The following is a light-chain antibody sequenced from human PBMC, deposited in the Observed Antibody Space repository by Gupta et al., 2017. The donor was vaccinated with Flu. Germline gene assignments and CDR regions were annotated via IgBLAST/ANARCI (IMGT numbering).Light chain of an antibody. Sequence: EFVLTQSPGTLSLSPGERATLSCRASQSISSNYLAWYQQKPGQAPRLLIYGVSSRATGIPARFSGSGSGTDFTLAITRLEPEDFAVYYCQHNGNSGRTFGQGTRVEIK. J-gene: IGKJ1*01. CDR1: QSISSNY. CDR2: GVS. V-gene: IGKV3-20*01. CDR3: QHNGNSGRT.